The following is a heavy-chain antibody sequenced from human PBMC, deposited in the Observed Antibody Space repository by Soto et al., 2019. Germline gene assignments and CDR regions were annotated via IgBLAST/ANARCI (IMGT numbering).Heavy chain of an antibody. CDR3: ARATGSGSTTPFDY. Sequence: SETLSLTCTVSGASISSGAYYWSWIRHHPGKGLEWIGFIYYSGSTYYNPSLKSRVTISVDTSKNQFSLKLSSVTAADTAVYYCARATGSGSTTPFDYWGQGTLVTVS. CDR1: GASISSGAYY. J-gene: IGHJ4*02. D-gene: IGHD3-22*01. V-gene: IGHV4-31*03. CDR2: IYYSGST.